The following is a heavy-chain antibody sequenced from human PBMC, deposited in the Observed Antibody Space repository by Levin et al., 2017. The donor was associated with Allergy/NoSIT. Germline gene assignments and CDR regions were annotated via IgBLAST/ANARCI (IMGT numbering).Heavy chain of an antibody. CDR1: GFTFDDYA. V-gene: IGHV3-49*03. CDR3: TRVLVAAGPRLDY. D-gene: IGHD6-13*01. J-gene: IGHJ4*02. CDR2: IRANAHGGTT. Sequence: GGSLRLSCTVSGFTFDDYAMKWFRQAPGKGLEWVSFIRANAHGGTTEYAASVKGRFTMSRDDSKSIVYLQMNSLKTEDTGVYFCTRVLVAAGPRLDYWGQGTLVTVSS.